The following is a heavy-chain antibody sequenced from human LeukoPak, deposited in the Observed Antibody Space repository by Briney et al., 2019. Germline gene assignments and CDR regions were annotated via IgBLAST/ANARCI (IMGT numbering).Heavy chain of an antibody. CDR2: IYYSGST. Sequence: SQTLSLTCTVSGGSISSGDYYWSWIRQPPGKGLEWIGYIYYSGSTYYNPSLKSRVTISVDTSKNQFSLRLSSVTAADTAVYYCARDSDYYYGMDVWGQGTTVTVSS. V-gene: IGHV4-30-4*01. CDR3: ARDSDYYYGMDV. CDR1: GGSISSGDYY. J-gene: IGHJ6*02. D-gene: IGHD3-10*01.